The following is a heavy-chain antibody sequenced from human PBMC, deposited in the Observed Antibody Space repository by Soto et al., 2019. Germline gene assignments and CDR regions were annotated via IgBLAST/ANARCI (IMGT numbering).Heavy chain of an antibody. CDR3: AREWFGEFVYYFDY. CDR2: ISAYNGNT. J-gene: IGHJ4*02. CDR1: GYYTFTSYG. Sequence: QVQLVQSGAEVKKPGASVKVSCKASGYYTFTSYGISWVRQAPGQGLEWMGWISAYNGNTNYAQKLQGRVTMTTDTSTSTAYMELRSRRSDDTAVYYCAREWFGEFVYYFDYWGQGTLVTVSS. D-gene: IGHD3-10*01. V-gene: IGHV1-18*01.